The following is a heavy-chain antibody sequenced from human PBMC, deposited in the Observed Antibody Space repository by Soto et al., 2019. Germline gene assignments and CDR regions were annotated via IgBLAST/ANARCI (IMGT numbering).Heavy chain of an antibody. CDR1: GGSISRYY. D-gene: IGHD2-21*02. V-gene: IGHV4-59*01. CDR3: ARDLWGYCGTDCYPLDV. J-gene: IGHJ6*02. CDR2: LYNAGST. Sequence: QVRLQESGPGLVKPSETLSLTCTVSGGSISRYYWSWIRQPLGKGLEWIGYLYNAGSTIYNPSLKSRVTISVDMSQNQFSLNLNYVTAADTAVYYCARDLWGYCGTDCYPLDVWGQGTTVTVSS.